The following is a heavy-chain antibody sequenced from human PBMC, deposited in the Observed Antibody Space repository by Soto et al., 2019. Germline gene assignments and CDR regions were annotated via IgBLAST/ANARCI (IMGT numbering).Heavy chain of an antibody. CDR3: ARDYYDSFFDY. J-gene: IGHJ4*02. D-gene: IGHD3-22*01. CDR2: VSSDGSTK. CDR1: GFTFSNYG. Sequence: AGGPLRLSCAAFGFTFSNYGMHWVRQAPGKGLEWVAVVSSDGSTKYYTDSVKGRFTISRDNSENTLSLQMNSLRADDTAVYYCARDYYDSFFDYWGQGTLVTVSS. V-gene: IGHV3-30*03.